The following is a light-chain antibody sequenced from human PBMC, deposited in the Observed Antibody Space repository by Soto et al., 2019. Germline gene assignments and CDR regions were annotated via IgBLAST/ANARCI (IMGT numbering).Light chain of an antibody. Sequence: PGERATLSCRASQSVSSSYLAWYQQKPGQAPRLLIYGASSRATGIPDRFSGSGSGTDFTLTISRLEPEDFAVYYCQQYGDSPPYTFGQGTKLEIK. CDR3: QQYGDSPPYT. J-gene: IGKJ2*01. CDR2: GAS. V-gene: IGKV3-20*01. CDR1: QSVSSSY.